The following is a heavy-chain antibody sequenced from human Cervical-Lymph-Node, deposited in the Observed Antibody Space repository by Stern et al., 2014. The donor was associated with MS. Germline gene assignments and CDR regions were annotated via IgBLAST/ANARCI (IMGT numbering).Heavy chain of an antibody. CDR2: IWHDGSNT. V-gene: IGHV3-33*01. J-gene: IGHJ1*01. Sequence: VQLVESGGGVVQPGRSLRLSCAASGFTFRSSGMHWVRQAPGTGLEWLAIIWHDGSNTYYADHVTGRFTISRDNSKNTLYLQMNSLRAEDTAVYYCAREGGNTAXXXXXWGQGTLVTVSS. CDR1: GFTFRSSG. D-gene: IGHD4-23*01. CDR3: AREGGNTAXXXXX.